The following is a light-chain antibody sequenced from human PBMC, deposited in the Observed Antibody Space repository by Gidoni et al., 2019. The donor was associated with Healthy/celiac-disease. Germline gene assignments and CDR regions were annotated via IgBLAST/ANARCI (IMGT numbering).Light chain of an antibody. CDR2: DAS. Sequence: EIVLTQSPATLSLSPGERATLSCRASQSVSPDLAWYQQKPGQAPRLLIDDASNRATGIPARFSGSGSGTDFTLTVSSLEPEDFAVYYCQQRSNWPPITFGQGTKLEIK. CDR1: QSVSPD. J-gene: IGKJ2*01. V-gene: IGKV3-11*01. CDR3: QQRSNWPPIT.